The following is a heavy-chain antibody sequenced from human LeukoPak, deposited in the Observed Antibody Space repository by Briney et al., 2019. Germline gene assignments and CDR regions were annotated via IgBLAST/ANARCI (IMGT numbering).Heavy chain of an antibody. J-gene: IGHJ4*02. CDR1: GGTFSSYA. CDR2: IIPIFGTA. V-gene: IGHV1-69*01. D-gene: IGHD2-2*01. CDR3: ARAYCSSTSCYRRYFDY. Sequence: SVKVSCKASGGTFSSYAISWVRQAPGQGLEWMGGIIPIFGTANYAQKFQGRVTITADESTSTAYMELSSLRSEDTAVYYCARAYCSSTSCYRRYFDYWGQGTLVTVSS.